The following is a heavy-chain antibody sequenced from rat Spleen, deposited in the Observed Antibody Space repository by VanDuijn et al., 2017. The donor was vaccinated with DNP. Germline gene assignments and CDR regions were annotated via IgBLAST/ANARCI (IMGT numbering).Heavy chain of an antibody. V-gene: IGHV5-31*01. J-gene: IGHJ4*01. CDR3: IRRTVVTGAMDA. CDR1: GFTFNYYW. D-gene: IGHD1-1*01. CDR2: ITSGTGTT. Sequence: EVQLVESGGDLVQPGRSLKLSCVASGFTFNYYWMAWIRQVPGKGLEWIASITSGTGTTSYADAVKGRFMISRDNAQNTLDLQMNSLRSDDTATYYCIRRTVVTGAMDAWGQGTAVAVSS.